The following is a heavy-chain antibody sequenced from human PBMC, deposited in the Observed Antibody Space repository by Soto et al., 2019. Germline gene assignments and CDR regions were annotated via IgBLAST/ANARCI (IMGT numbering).Heavy chain of an antibody. CDR2: IYHSGST. J-gene: IGHJ4*02. CDR1: GYSISSGYY. D-gene: IGHD5-12*01. CDR3: ARGGGRWLQFPYYFDY. Sequence: SETLSLTCAVSGYSISSGYYWGWIRQPPGKGLEWIGSIYHSGSTYYNPSLKSRVTISVDTSKNQFSLKLSSVTAADTAVYYCARGGGRWLQFPYYFDYWGQGTLVTVSS. V-gene: IGHV4-38-2*01.